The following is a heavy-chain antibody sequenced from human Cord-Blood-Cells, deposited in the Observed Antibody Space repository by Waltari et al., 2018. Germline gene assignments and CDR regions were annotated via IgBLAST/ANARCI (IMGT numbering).Heavy chain of an antibody. Sequence: QLQLQESGSGLVKPSQTLSLTCAVSGGSISSGGYSWSWIRQPPGKGLEWIGYIYHSGMTYYNPSLKSRVTISVDRSKNQFSLKLSSVTAADTAVYYCARGVAARGPPDAFDIWGQGTMVTVSS. D-gene: IGHD6-6*01. CDR1: GGSISSGGYS. CDR3: ARGVAARGPPDAFDI. CDR2: IYHSGMT. V-gene: IGHV4-30-2*01. J-gene: IGHJ3*02.